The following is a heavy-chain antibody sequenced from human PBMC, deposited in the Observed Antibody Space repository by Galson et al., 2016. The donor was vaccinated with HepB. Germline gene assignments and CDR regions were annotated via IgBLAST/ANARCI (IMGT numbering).Heavy chain of an antibody. CDR1: GGSLSNYY. CDR2: THKSGST. V-gene: IGHV4-59*08. CDR3: ARTDGFGELFPFDY. J-gene: IGHJ4*02. Sequence: TLSLTCTVSGGSLSNYYWSWLRQSPGKGLEWIGYTHKSGSTEYSPSLKRRVTISLDASKNWFSLQLSSVTAADTAVYYCARTDGFGELFPFDYWGQGTLVTVSS. D-gene: IGHD3-10*01.